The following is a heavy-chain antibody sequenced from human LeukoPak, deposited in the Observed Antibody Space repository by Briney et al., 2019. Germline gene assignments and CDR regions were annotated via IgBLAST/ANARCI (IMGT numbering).Heavy chain of an antibody. Sequence: PTGGSLRLSCAASGFTFSRYSMNWVRQAPGKGLGWISYISSSSSAYYADSVKGRFTISRDNAKNSLYLQMNSLRAEDTAVYYCARDDVGYFDYWGQGTLVTVSS. CDR2: ISSSSSA. J-gene: IGHJ4*02. D-gene: IGHD1-26*01. CDR3: ARDDVGYFDY. V-gene: IGHV3-48*01. CDR1: GFTFSRYS.